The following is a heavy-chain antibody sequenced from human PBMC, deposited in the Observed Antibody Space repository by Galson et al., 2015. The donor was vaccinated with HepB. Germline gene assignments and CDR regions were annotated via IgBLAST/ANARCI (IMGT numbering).Heavy chain of an antibody. J-gene: IGHJ6*02. CDR2: IDPSDSYT. D-gene: IGHD6-13*01. CDR3: ARVREGSSSWRVGYYYYGMDV. CDR1: GYSFTSYW. V-gene: IGHV5-10-1*01. Sequence: QSGAEVKKPGESLRISCKGSGYSFTSYWISWVRQMPGKGLEWMGRIDPSDSYTNYSPSFQGHVTISADKSISTAYLQWSSLKASDTAMYYCARVREGSSSWRVGYYYYGMDVWGQGTTVTVSS.